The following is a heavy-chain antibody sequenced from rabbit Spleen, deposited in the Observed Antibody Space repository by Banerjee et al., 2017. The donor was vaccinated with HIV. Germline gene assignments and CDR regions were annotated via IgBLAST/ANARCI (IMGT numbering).Heavy chain of an antibody. D-gene: IGHD8-1*01. Sequence: QQQLEESGGGLVKPGGTLTLTCKASGFSFSGILYMCWVRQAPGKGLEWIACIDSGSSGFTYYATWAKGRFTCSKTSSTTVTLQMTRLTAADTATYFCARDTGSSFSSYGMDLWGQGTLVTVS. CDR3: ARDTGSSFSSYGMDL. V-gene: IGHV1S45*01. CDR2: IDSGSSGFT. CDR1: GFSFSGILY. J-gene: IGHJ6*01.